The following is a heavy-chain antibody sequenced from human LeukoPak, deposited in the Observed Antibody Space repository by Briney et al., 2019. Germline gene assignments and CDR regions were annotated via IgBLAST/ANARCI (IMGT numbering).Heavy chain of an antibody. V-gene: IGHV3-7*01. CDR3: ARNAPLDY. CDR2: KKLDGSEK. J-gene: IGHJ4*02. Sequence: QAGGSLTPFCAASGFTFSNSWMSWVRQPPGRGLEWLTFKKLDGSEKYSVDSVKGRFTVSIDNARESLYLQMNILRVKDTAVYYCARNAPLDYWGQGTLVTVSS. CDR1: GFTFSNSW. D-gene: IGHD2-2*01.